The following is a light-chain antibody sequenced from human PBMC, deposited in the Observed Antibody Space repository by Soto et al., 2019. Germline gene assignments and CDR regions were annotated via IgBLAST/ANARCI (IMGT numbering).Light chain of an antibody. V-gene: IGKV3-20*01. CDR1: QSVSNNY. J-gene: IGKJ1*01. Sequence: LVLPECPGSMSLSPGETATLSCRASQSVSNNYLAWYQQKPGQAPRVLIYGASNRATGIPDRFSGSGSGTDFTLTISRLEPEDFAVYYCQQYGSSGTFGQGTKVDIK. CDR3: QQYGSSGT. CDR2: GAS.